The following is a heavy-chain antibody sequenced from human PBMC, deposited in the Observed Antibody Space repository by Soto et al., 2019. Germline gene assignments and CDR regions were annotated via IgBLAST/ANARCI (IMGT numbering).Heavy chain of an antibody. D-gene: IGHD6-19*01. V-gene: IGHV1-3*01. CDR1: GYSITSYA. CDR2: INGGNGDT. CDR3: ARGGREGISVVGTVDY. Sequence: QVQLVQSGAEVKKPGASVKVSCKASGYSITSYAIHWVRQAPGQRLEWMGWINGGNGDTKYSQKFQGRVTITRDTSASTVYMELSRLRSEDTAVYYCARGGREGISVVGTVDYWGQGTLVTVSS. J-gene: IGHJ4*02.